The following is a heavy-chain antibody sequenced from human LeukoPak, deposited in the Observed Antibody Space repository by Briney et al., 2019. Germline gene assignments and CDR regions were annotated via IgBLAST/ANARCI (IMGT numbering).Heavy chain of an antibody. J-gene: IGHJ4*02. CDR2: INHSGST. Sequence: SETLSLTCAVYGGSFSGYYWSWIRQPPGKGLEWIGEINHSGSTNYNPSLKSRVTISVDTSKNQFSLKLSSVTAADTAVYYCARVVMTTLASWGQGTLVTVSS. D-gene: IGHD4-11*01. CDR3: ARVVMTTLAS. V-gene: IGHV4-34*01. CDR1: GGSFSGYY.